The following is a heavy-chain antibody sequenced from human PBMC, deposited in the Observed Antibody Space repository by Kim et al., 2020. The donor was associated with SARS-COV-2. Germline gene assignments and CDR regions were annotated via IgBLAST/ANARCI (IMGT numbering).Heavy chain of an antibody. J-gene: IGHJ3*01. CDR1: GGSVSHTNL. D-gene: IGHD3-22*01. Sequence: SETLSLTCTVSGGSVSHTNLWSWLRQTPERGLEWIAEIYHGGVRNYMPSLRSRVTISLDTSKNQFSLKLTSVTAADTATYYCASRSRNEKYYDDSGYFGSDAIYLWGHRTIFTVSS. V-gene: IGHV4-4*02. CDR2: IYHGGVR. CDR3: ASRSRNEKYYDDSGYFGSDAIYL.